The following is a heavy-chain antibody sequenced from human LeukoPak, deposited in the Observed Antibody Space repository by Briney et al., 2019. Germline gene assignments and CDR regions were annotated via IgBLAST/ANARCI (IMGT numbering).Heavy chain of an antibody. CDR3: ARGYYDFWSGYFHNYYYYMDV. D-gene: IGHD3-3*01. CDR2: IYYSGST. V-gene: IGHV4-59*12. Sequence: SETLSLTCAVYGGSISGYYWSWIRQPPGKGLEWIGYIYYSGSTSYNPSLKSRVTISVDTSKNQFSLKLSSVTAADTAVYYCARGYYDFWSGYFHNYYYYMDVWGKGTTVTVSS. CDR1: GGSISGYY. J-gene: IGHJ6*03.